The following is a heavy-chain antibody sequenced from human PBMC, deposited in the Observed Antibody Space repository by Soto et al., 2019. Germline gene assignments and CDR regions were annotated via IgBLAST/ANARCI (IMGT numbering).Heavy chain of an antibody. J-gene: IGHJ4*02. CDR3: ARDRLVSVVMEGTFY. D-gene: IGHD2-15*01. V-gene: IGHV3-23*01. CDR2: ISGSGDDT. CDR1: GLTFSSYA. Sequence: EMQLLESGGGLVQPGGSLRLSCAASGLTFSSYAMSWVRQVPGKGLEWVSSISGSGDDTYYADSVKGRFTISRDNSKNTLYLELNSLRAEGTALYYCARDRLVSVVMEGTFYWGQGTLVTVSS.